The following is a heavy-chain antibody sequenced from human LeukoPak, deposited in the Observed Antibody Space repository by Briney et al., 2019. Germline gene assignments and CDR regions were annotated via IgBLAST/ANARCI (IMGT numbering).Heavy chain of an antibody. D-gene: IGHD3-10*01. CDR2: ISTTSSTI. Sequence: GGSLRLSCAASGFTFSSYSMNWVRQAPGKGLEWVSYISTTSSTIYYADSVKGRFTISRDNAKNSLYLQMNSLRAEDTAVYYCARSYYYGSGSYPNDAFDIWGQGTMVTVSS. V-gene: IGHV3-48*04. CDR3: ARSYYYGSGSYPNDAFDI. J-gene: IGHJ3*02. CDR1: GFTFSSYS.